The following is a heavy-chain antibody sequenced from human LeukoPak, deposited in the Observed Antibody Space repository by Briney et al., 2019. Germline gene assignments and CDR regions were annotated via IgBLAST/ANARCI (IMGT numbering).Heavy chain of an antibody. CDR3: ARALYYYGSGSYLYGMDV. CDR2: IIPILGIA. CDR1: GYTFTSYG. V-gene: IGHV1-69*04. Sequence: ASVKVSCKASGYTFTSYGISWVRQAPGQGLEWMGRIIPILGIANYAQKFQGRVTITADKSTSTAYMELSSLRSEDTAVYYCARALYYYGSGSYLYGMDVWGQGTTVTVSS. J-gene: IGHJ6*02. D-gene: IGHD3-10*01.